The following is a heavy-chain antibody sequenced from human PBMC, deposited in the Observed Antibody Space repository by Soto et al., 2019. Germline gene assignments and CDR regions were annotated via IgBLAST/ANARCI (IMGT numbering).Heavy chain of an antibody. D-gene: IGHD3-22*01. CDR1: GFTFSNYG. J-gene: IGHJ4*02. CDR3: AKGSHDSGGYHFFFDS. Sequence: EVQLLESGGGLVQPGGSLRLSCAASGFTFSNYGMSWVRQAPGKGLEWVSAISGSGADTNYADSVKGRFTISRDNSKITLFLQMNSMRAEDTAVYYCAKGSHDSGGYHFFFDSWGQGTLVTVSS. V-gene: IGHV3-23*01. CDR2: ISGSGADT.